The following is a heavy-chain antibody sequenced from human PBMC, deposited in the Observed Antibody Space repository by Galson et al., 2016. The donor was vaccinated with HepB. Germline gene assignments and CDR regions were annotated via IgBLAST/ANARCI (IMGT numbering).Heavy chain of an antibody. CDR2: SIPMIGTG. Sequence: SVKVSCKASGGTFSSYTISWVRQAPGQGLEWMGGSIPMIGTGIYAHKFQGRVTITADESTSTASMQLSRLRSEDTAVYDCAKKIEEYYYYKSGLVFGAFDIWGQGTMVTVSS. V-gene: IGHV1-69*13. D-gene: IGHD3-22*01. CDR1: GGTFSSYT. CDR3: AKKIEEYYYYKSGLVFGAFDI. J-gene: IGHJ3*02.